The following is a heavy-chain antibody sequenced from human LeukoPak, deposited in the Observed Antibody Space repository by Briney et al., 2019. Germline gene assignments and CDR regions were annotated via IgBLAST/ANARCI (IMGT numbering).Heavy chain of an antibody. V-gene: IGHV4-4*07. CDR1: GGSISSYY. CDR3: ARGPTVTTSGYYYYYMDV. CDR2: IYTSGST. Sequence: SETLSLTCTVSGGSISSYYCSWIRQPAGKGLEWIGRIYTSGSTNYNPSLKSRVTMSVDTSKNQFSLKLSSVTAADTAVYYCARGPTVTTSGYYYYYMDVWGKGTTVTVSS. J-gene: IGHJ6*03. D-gene: IGHD4-17*01.